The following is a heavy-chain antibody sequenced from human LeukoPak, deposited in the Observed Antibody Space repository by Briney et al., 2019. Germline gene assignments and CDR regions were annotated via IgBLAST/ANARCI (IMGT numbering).Heavy chain of an antibody. CDR1: GDSISSSSYY. CDR3: ARQSIAVAGSGWFDP. CDR2: IYYRGIT. Sequence: PSETLSLTCTVSGDSISSSSYYWGWIRQPPGKGLEWIGSIYYRGITYYNPSLKSRVTMSVDTSKNQFSLKLSSVTAADTAVYYCARQSIAVAGSGWFDPWGQGTLVTVSS. V-gene: IGHV4-39*01. J-gene: IGHJ5*02. D-gene: IGHD6-19*01.